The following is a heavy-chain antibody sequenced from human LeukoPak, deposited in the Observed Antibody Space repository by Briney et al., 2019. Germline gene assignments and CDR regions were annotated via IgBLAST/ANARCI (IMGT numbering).Heavy chain of an antibody. CDR2: IWYDGSNK. D-gene: IGHD2-21*02. J-gene: IGHJ4*02. CDR1: GFTFRNAW. Sequence: GESLKISCVVSGFTFRNAWMSWVRQAPGKGLEWVAVIWYDGSNKYYADSVKGRFTISRDNSKNTLYLQMNSLRAEDTAVYYCAKDLDVGGVVVTHFDYWGQGTLVTVSS. CDR3: AKDLDVGGVVVTHFDY. V-gene: IGHV3-33*06.